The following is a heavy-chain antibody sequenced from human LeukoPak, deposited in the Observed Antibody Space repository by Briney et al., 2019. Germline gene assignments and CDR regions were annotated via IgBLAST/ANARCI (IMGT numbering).Heavy chain of an antibody. D-gene: IGHD6-19*01. CDR1: GFTFTTNW. V-gene: IGHV3-7*04. J-gene: IGHJ4*02. CDR3: ARESTVAGTIFDF. Sequence: PGGSLRLSCAASGFTFTTNWMSWVRQTPGKGLEWVANIKEDGSKIYYVDSVRGRFTISRDNAKNSLHLQMDSLRAEDTAVYYCARESTVAGTIFDFWGQGTLVTVSS. CDR2: IKEDGSKI.